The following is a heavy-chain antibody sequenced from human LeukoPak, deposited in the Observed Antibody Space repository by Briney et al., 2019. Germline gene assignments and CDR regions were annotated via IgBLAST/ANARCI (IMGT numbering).Heavy chain of an antibody. CDR1: GGSISSYY. CDR2: IHYSGST. J-gene: IGHJ4*02. Sequence: SETLSLTCTVSGGSISSYYWSWIRQPPGKGLEWIGYIHYSGSTNYNPSLKSRVTISVDTSKNQFSLKLSSVTAADTAVYYCAREFKSGWYDDYFDYWGQGTLVTVSS. V-gene: IGHV4-59*01. D-gene: IGHD6-19*01. CDR3: AREFKSGWYDDYFDY.